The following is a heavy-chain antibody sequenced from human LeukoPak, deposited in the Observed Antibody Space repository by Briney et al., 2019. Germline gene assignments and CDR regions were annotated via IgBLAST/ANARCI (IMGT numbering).Heavy chain of an antibody. CDR1: GGSITSGSYY. CDR3: ARGIYASDSTFDY. CDR2: IYTSGSA. Sequence: SETLSLTCTVSGGSITSGSYYWSWIRQPAGKGLEWIGHIYTSGSATYKPSLKSRVTISLDTSKNQFSLRLTSVTAADTAVYYCARGIYASDSTFDYWGQGTLVTDSS. J-gene: IGHJ4*02. D-gene: IGHD2/OR15-2a*01. V-gene: IGHV4-61*09.